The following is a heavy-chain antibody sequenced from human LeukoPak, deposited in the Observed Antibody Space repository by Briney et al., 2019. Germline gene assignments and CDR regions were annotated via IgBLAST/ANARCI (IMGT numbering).Heavy chain of an antibody. CDR2: IFSNGDT. CDR3: TRDQMNY. Sequence: QPGGSLRLSCTASEFTVSRNYTLWVRQAPGKGLEWVSLIFSNGDTHYADSVKGRFTISRDTSKNTVSLQMNSLRVEDTAMYYCTRDQMNYWGQGTLVTVSS. D-gene: IGHD5-24*01. CDR1: EFTVSRNY. V-gene: IGHV3-53*01. J-gene: IGHJ4*02.